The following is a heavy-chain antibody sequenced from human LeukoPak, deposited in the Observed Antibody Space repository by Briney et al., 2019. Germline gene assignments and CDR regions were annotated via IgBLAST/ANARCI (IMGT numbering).Heavy chain of an antibody. CDR1: GFTFSSHG. D-gene: IGHD4-17*01. V-gene: IGHV3-33*01. CDR3: ARGGFYGDYPIDY. J-gene: IGHJ4*02. Sequence: GRSLRLSCAASGFTFSSHGMHWVRQAPGKGLEWVAVIWYDGSNKYYADSVKGRFTISRDNSKNTLYLQMNSLRAEDTAVYYCARGGFYGDYPIDYWGQGTLVTVSS. CDR2: IWYDGSNK.